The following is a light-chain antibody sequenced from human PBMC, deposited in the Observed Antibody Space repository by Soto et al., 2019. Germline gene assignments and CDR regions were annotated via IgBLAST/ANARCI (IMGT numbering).Light chain of an antibody. CDR2: DAT. Sequence: SYELAQTSSVSVAPGQTARISCGGNNIGGKSVHWYQQKPGQAPVVVVFDATDRPSGIPDRISASRSGDTATLTISRVDAGDEADYYCQVWASTAEFFVFGSGTKVTVL. J-gene: IGLJ1*01. V-gene: IGLV3-21*02. CDR3: QVWASTAEFFV. CDR1: NIGGKS.